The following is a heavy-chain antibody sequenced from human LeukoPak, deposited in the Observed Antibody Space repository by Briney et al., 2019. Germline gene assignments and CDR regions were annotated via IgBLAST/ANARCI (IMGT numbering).Heavy chain of an antibody. J-gene: IGHJ6*04. D-gene: IGHD6-19*01. CDR3: ARDKEESSGWYAYYYYGMDV. CDR1: GFTFSDYY. Sequence: GGSLRLSCAASGFTFSDYYMSWIRQAPGKGLEWVSYISSSSSYTNYADSVKGRFTISRGNAKNSLYLQMNSLRAEDTAVYYCARDKEESSGWYAYYYYGMDVWGKGTTVTVSS. CDR2: ISSSSSYT. V-gene: IGHV3-11*06.